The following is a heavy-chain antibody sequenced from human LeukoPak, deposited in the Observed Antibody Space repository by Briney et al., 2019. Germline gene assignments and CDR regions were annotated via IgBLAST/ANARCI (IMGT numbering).Heavy chain of an antibody. CDR2: ISYDGSNK. CDR3: AKDRRGGPDYLAAAGYYYGMDV. V-gene: IGHV3-30*04. Sequence: GGSLRLSCAASGFTFSNYAMHWVRQAPGKGLEWVAVISYDGSNKYYADSVKGRFTISRDNSKNTLYLQMNSLRAEDTAVYYCAKDRRGGPDYLAAAGYYYGMDVWGQGTTVTVSS. CDR1: GFTFSNYA. J-gene: IGHJ6*02. D-gene: IGHD6-13*01.